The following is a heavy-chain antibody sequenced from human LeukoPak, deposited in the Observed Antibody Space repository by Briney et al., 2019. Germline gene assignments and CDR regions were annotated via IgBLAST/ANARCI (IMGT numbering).Heavy chain of an antibody. D-gene: IGHD3-10*01. V-gene: IGHV4-39*01. J-gene: IGHJ4*02. CDR3: ARPGASGDYIDY. Sequence: SETLSLTCTVSGGSISSSSYYWGWIRQPPGKGLEWIGSIYYSGSTYYNPSLKSRVTISVDTSKNQFFLKLSSVTAADTAVYYCARPGASGDYIDYWGQGTLVTVSS. CDR2: IYYSGST. CDR1: GGSISSSSYY.